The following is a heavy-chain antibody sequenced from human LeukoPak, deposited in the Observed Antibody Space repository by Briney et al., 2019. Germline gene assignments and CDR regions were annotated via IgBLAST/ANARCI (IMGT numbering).Heavy chain of an antibody. CDR1: GYSISSGYY. Sequence: SETLSLTCSVSGYSISSGYYWGWIRQPPGKGLEWIGTIRHSGTTYYNPSLKSRLTISLDTSRNQFSLRLNSVTAADTAVYYCAKSNGYGLVDIWGQGTMVTVSS. CDR2: IRHSGTT. CDR3: AKSNGYGLVDI. J-gene: IGHJ3*02. D-gene: IGHD3-10*01. V-gene: IGHV4-38-2*01.